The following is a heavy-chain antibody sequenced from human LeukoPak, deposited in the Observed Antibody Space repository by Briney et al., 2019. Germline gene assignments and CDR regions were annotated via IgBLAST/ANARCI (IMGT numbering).Heavy chain of an antibody. CDR3: GRDRAVPAATFY. V-gene: IGHV3-7*01. Sequence: TGGSLRLSCAASGFTFSSYWMSWIRQAPGRGLEWVANINQLGNEKNYVDSVNGRFTISRNNVDDSLYLEMNSLRVEDTAVYYCGRDRAVPAATFYWGQGVLVTVSS. J-gene: IGHJ4*02. CDR1: GFTFSSYW. CDR2: INQLGNEK. D-gene: IGHD2-2*01.